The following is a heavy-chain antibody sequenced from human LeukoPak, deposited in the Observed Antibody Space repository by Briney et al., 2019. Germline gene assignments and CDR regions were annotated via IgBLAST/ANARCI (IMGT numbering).Heavy chain of an antibody. D-gene: IGHD4-17*01. CDR3: ARDVYGDYHYYYYMDV. J-gene: IGHJ6*03. CDR2: INHSGST. V-gene: IGHV4-39*07. CDR1: GGSISSGGYY. Sequence: SETLSLTCTVSGGSISSGGYYWSWIRQPPGKGLEWIGEINHSGSTNYNPSLKSRVTISVDTSKNQFSLKLSSVTAADTAVYYCARDVYGDYHYYYYMDVWGKGTTVTVSS.